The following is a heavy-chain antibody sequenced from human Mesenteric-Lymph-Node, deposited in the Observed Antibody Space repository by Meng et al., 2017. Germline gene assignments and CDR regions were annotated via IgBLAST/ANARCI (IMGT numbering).Heavy chain of an antibody. Sequence: ASVKVSCKASGYTFTSYGISWLRQAPGQGLEWMGWISAYNGNTNYAQKFQGRLTMTTDTSTTTAYMELRSLKSDDTAVYYCARDNGISPDYWGQGTLVTVSS. V-gene: IGHV1-18*01. CDR3: ARDNGISPDY. D-gene: IGHD2-8*01. J-gene: IGHJ4*02. CDR1: GYTFTSYG. CDR2: ISAYNGNT.